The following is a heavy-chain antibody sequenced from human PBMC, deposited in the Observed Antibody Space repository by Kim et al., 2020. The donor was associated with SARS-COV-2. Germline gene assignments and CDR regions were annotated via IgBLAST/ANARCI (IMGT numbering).Heavy chain of an antibody. CDR2: IYYSGST. CDR1: GGSISSGGYY. Sequence: SETLSLTCTVSGGSISSGGYYWSWIRQHPGKGLEWIGYIYYSGSTYYNPSLKSRVTISVDTSKNQFSLKLSSVTAADTAVYYCAREAGIAAAGTLFDYWGQGTLVTVSS. CDR3: AREAGIAAAGTLFDY. D-gene: IGHD6-13*01. V-gene: IGHV4-31*03. J-gene: IGHJ4*02.